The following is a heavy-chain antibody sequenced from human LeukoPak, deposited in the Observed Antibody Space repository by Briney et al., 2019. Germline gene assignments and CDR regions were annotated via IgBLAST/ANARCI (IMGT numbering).Heavy chain of an antibody. CDR2: ILEDGTIQ. Sequence: GGSLRLSCAASGFTFSNYWMHWVRQAPGKGLDWVAVILEDGTIQHYADSVKGRFTISRDNSRNTVFLQMNSLRGEDTAIYYCARVQGGGFRTADFWGQGTVVTVSS. CDR3: ARVQGGGFRTADF. CDR1: GFTFSNYW. D-gene: IGHD3-10*01. V-gene: IGHV3-30*03. J-gene: IGHJ4*02.